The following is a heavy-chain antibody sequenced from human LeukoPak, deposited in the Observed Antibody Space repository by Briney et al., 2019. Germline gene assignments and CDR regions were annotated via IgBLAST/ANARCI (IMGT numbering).Heavy chain of an antibody. CDR1: GFTFSSYD. D-gene: IGHD6-13*01. Sequence: GGSLRLSCAASGFTFSSYDKHWVRQAPGKGLEWVAVISYDGSNKYYADSVKGRFTISRDNSKNTLYLQMNSLRAEDTAVYYCAKSLQGSFPWWFDPWGQGTLVTVSS. J-gene: IGHJ5*02. V-gene: IGHV3-30*18. CDR3: AKSLQGSFPWWFDP. CDR2: ISYDGSNK.